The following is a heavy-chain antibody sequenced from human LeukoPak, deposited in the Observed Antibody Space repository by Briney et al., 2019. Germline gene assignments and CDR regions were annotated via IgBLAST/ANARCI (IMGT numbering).Heavy chain of an antibody. D-gene: IGHD3-9*01. CDR2: INPNSGGT. CDR3: ARDHGRYFDWLLSNWFDP. Sequence: GASVKVSCKASGYTFTGYYMHWVRQAPGQGLEWMGWINPNSGGTNYAQKFQGRVTMTRDTSISTAYMELSRLRSDDTAVYYCARDHGRYFDWLLSNWFDPWGQETLVTVSS. CDR1: GYTFTGYY. J-gene: IGHJ5*02. V-gene: IGHV1-2*02.